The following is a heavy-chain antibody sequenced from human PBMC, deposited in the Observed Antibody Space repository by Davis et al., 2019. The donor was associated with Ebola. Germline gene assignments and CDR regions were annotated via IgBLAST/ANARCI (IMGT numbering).Heavy chain of an antibody. Sequence: GESLKISCVTSGFNFSDHGMHWVRQAPGKGLEWVPVIWYDDGKFKYYSDSVKGRFTISRDNSQNTLYLQMDSVGVEDTGVYYCARGPGSRESIYRCDFWGQGTLVTVSS. V-gene: IGHV3-33*01. D-gene: IGHD3-10*01. J-gene: IGHJ4*02. CDR3: ARGPGSRESIYRCDF. CDR2: IWYDDGKFK. CDR1: GFNFSDHG.